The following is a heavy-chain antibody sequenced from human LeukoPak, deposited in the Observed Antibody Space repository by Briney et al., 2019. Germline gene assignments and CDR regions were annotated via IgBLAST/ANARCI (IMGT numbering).Heavy chain of an antibody. CDR3: ARDNSLGDSAWWFDP. CDR2: INPTGGST. D-gene: IGHD5-12*01. V-gene: IGHV1-46*01. Sequence: GAPVKVSCKASGYTFTSYGISWVRQAPGQGLEWMGLINPTGGSTGYAQKFQGRVTMTRDMSTSTDYMEVSSLRSEDTTVYYCARDNSLGDSAWWFDPWGQGTLVTVSS. J-gene: IGHJ5*02. CDR1: GYTFTSYG.